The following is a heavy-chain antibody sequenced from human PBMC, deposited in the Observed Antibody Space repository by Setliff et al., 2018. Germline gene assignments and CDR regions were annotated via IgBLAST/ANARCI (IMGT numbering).Heavy chain of an antibody. V-gene: IGHV1-58*02. CDR3: TKDGPLRAFDA. D-gene: IGHD3-16*01. CDR2: IVVGNGNT. Sequence: GASVKVSCKASGFTFSSSAMQWVRQARGQRLEWIGWIVVGNGNTNYAQKFQERVTITRDTSTNTAYMELSSLRSEDTAVYYCTKDGPLRAFDAWGQGALVTVSS. CDR1: GFTFSSSA. J-gene: IGHJ3*01.